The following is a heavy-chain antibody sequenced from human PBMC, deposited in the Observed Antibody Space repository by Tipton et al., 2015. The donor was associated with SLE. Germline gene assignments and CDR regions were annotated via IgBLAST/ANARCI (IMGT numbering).Heavy chain of an antibody. CDR2: RFHDGNI. J-gene: IGHJ6*03. D-gene: IGHD1-1*01. CDR3: ARGREWNWSPYYMDV. V-gene: IGHV4-59*11. CDR1: GDSLKSRY. Sequence: LSLTCTFSGDSLKSRYWIWVRQPPGRGLEWLAYRFHDGNINYNPSLKTRLTMSVDTSRDQFSLTLNSVTAADTGIYYCARGREWNWSPYYMDVWGKGTTVTVSS.